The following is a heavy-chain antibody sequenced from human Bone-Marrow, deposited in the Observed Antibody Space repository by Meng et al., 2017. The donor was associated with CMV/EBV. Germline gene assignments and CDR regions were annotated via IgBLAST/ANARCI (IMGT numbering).Heavy chain of an antibody. CDR2: IYYSGST. V-gene: IGHV4-39*07. Sequence: SETLSLTCTVSGGSISSSSYYWGWIRQPPGKGLEWIGSIYYSGSTYYNPSLKSRVTISVDTSKNQFSLKLSSVTAADTAVYYCARVKGNYPYYYGMDVWGQGTTVTGSS. J-gene: IGHJ6*01. CDR1: GGSISSSSYY. CDR3: ARVKGNYPYYYGMDV. D-gene: IGHD4-11*01.